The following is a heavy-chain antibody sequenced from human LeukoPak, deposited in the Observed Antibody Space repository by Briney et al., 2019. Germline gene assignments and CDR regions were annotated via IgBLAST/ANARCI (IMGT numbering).Heavy chain of an antibody. V-gene: IGHV3-53*01. CDR2: MYSGGDT. J-gene: IGHJ5*02. D-gene: IGHD6-13*01. Sequence: GGSLRLSCAASGFTVSDNYMSWVRQAPGKGLEWVSVMYSGGDTYYANSVKGRFTFSRDISKNTLYLQMNGLRTEDTAMYYCARDAPQVPAAGVLASWGQGALVTVSS. CDR3: ARDAPQVPAAGVLAS. CDR1: GFTVSDNY.